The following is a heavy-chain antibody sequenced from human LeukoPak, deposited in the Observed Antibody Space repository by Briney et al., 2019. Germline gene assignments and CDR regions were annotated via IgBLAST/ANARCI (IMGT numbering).Heavy chain of an antibody. Sequence: SETLSLTCAVYGGSFSGYYWSWIRQPPGKGLEWIGEINHSGSTNYNPSLKSRVTISVDTSKNQFPLKLSSVTAADTAVYYCARVRYSSSSEFDYWGQGTLVTVSS. V-gene: IGHV4-34*01. CDR3: ARVRYSSSSEFDY. J-gene: IGHJ4*02. CDR1: GGSFSGYY. D-gene: IGHD6-6*01. CDR2: INHSGST.